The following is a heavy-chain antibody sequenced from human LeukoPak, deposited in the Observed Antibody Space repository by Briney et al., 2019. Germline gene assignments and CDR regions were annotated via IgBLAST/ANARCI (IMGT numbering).Heavy chain of an antibody. CDR2: IYYSGST. J-gene: IGHJ4*02. Sequence: SETLSLTCTVSGGSISSYYRSWIRQPPGKGLEWIGYIYYSGSTNYNPSLKSRVTISVDTSKNQFSLKLSSVTAADTAVYYCAREDISYFDYWGQGTLVTVSS. CDR1: GGSISSYY. V-gene: IGHV4-59*01. CDR3: AREDISYFDY.